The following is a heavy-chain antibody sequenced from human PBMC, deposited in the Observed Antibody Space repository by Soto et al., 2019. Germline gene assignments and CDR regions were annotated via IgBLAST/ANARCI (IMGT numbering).Heavy chain of an antibody. CDR1: GFTFSSYS. V-gene: IGHV3-48*02. CDR2: ISSSSSTI. CDR3: ARNKFDDYACLDV. Sequence: GGSLRLSCAASGFTFSSYSMNWVRQAPGKGLEWVSYISSSSSTIYYADSVKGRFTISRDNAKNSLYLQMNSLRDGDTAVYYCARNKFDDYACLDVWGQGTTVTVSS. D-gene: IGHD3-16*01. J-gene: IGHJ6*02.